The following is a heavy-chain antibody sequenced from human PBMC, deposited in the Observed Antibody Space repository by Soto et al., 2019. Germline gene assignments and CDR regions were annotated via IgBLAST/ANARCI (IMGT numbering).Heavy chain of an antibody. CDR2: IYYSGST. Sequence: SETLSLTCTVSGGSISSYYWGLIRQPPGKGLEWIGSIYYSGSTYYNPSLKSRVTISVDTSKNQFSLKLSSVTAADTAVYYCARHVAGSGRLRAFDIWGQGTKVTVSS. CDR1: GGSISSYY. CDR3: ARHVAGSGRLRAFDI. V-gene: IGHV4-39*01. J-gene: IGHJ3*02. D-gene: IGHD3-10*01.